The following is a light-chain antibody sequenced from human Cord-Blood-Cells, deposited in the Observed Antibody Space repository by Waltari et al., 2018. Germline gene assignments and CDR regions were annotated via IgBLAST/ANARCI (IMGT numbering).Light chain of an antibody. Sequence: EIVMTQSPATLSVSPGERATLSCRASQSVSSILAWYQQKPGQAPRRLIYGASTRATGIPARFSGSGSGTEFTLTISSLQSEDFAVYYCQQYNNWPMYTFGQGTKLEIK. CDR2: GAS. CDR3: QQYNNWPMYT. V-gene: IGKV3-15*01. CDR1: QSVSSI. J-gene: IGKJ2*01.